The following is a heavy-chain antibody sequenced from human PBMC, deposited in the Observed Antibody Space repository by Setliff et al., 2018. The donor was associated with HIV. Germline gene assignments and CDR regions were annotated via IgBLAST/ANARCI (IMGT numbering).Heavy chain of an antibody. CDR2: ISWNSGTV. D-gene: IGHD6-19*01. J-gene: IGHJ6*03. CDR1: RFTFNNYA. V-gene: IGHV3-9*01. Sequence: GGSLRLSCAVSRFTFNNYAMHWARQAPGKGLEWVSGISWNSGTVAYADSVKGRFTISRDNAKNSLYLQMNSLRSEDTALYYCAKGGQWLNQGIRNYYYMDVWGKGTTVTVSS. CDR3: AKGGQWLNQGIRNYYYMDV.